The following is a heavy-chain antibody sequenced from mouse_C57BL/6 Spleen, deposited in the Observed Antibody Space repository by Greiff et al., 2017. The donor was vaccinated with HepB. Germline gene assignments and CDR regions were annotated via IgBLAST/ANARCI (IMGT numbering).Heavy chain of an antibody. CDR2: IYPRSGNT. CDR3: ARNLLLLPFAD. D-gene: IGHD1-1*01. Sequence: VQLQQSGAELARPGASVKLSCKASGYTFTSYGISWVKQRTGQGLEWIGEIYPRSGNTYYNEKFKGKATLTADKSSSTAYMELRSLTSEDSAVYVCARNLLLLPFADWGEGTPVTVSA. V-gene: IGHV1-81*01. CDR1: GYTFTSYG. J-gene: IGHJ3*01.